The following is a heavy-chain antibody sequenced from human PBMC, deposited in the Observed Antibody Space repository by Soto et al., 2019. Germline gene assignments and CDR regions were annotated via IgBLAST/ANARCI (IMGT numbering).Heavy chain of an antibody. D-gene: IGHD4-4*01. CDR3: VSESAVTDAFDI. CDR1: GGSISSYF. J-gene: IGHJ3*02. V-gene: IGHV4-59*01. Sequence: QVQLQESGPGLVKPSETLSLTCTVSGGSISSYFWSWIRQPPGKGLEWIGYIYYSGSTNCNPSLKSRVTISVDPSKNQFSLKLSSVSAADTAVYYCVSESAVTDAFDIWGQGTMVTVSA. CDR2: IYYSGST.